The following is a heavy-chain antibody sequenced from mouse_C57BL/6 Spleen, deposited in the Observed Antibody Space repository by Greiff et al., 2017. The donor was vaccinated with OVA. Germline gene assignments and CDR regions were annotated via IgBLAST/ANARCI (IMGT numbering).Heavy chain of an antibody. Sequence: QVQLKESGAELVKPGASVKMSCKASGYTFTSYWITWVKQRPGQGLEWIGDIYPGSGSTNYNEKFKSKATLTVDTSSSTAYMQLSSLTSEDSAVYYGAREVDYWGQGTTLTVSS. CDR3: AREVDY. CDR2: IYPGSGST. J-gene: IGHJ2*01. V-gene: IGHV1-55*01. CDR1: GYTFTSYW.